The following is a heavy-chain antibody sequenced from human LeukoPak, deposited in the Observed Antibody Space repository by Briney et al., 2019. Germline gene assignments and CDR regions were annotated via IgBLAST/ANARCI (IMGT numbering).Heavy chain of an antibody. CDR1: GYTFTSYY. CDR3: ATKTMVRGVNLAFDI. CDR2: INPSGGST. D-gene: IGHD3-10*01. Sequence: ASVKVSCKASGYTFTSYYMHWVRQAPGQGLEWMGIINPSGGSTSCAQKFQGRVTMTRDTSTSTVYMELSSLRSEDTAVYYCATKTMVRGVNLAFDIWGQGTMVTVSS. V-gene: IGHV1-46*01. J-gene: IGHJ3*02.